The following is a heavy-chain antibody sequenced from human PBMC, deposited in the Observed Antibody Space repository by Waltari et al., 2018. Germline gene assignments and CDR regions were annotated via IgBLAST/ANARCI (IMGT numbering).Heavy chain of an antibody. Sequence: QVQLQQWGAGLLKPSETLSLTCAVYGGSFSGYYWSWIRQPPGKGLEWIGEINHSGSTNYNPSLKSRVTISVDTSKNQFSLKLSSVTAADTAVYFWALNTAVGSSWGVDYWGQGTLVTVSS. D-gene: IGHD6-13*01. V-gene: IGHV4-34*01. J-gene: IGHJ4*02. CDR3: ALNTAVGSSWGVDY. CDR2: INHSGST. CDR1: GGSFSGYY.